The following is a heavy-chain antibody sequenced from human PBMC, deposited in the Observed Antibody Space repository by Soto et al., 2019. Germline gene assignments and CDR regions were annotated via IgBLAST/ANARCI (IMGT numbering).Heavy chain of an antibody. CDR3: AREGSGGSPSFYYFDH. J-gene: IGHJ4*02. D-gene: IGHD3-16*01. CDR2: IYYTGST. V-gene: IGHV4-30-4*01. CDR1: GGSISSGDYY. Sequence: QVQLQESGPGLVKPSQTLSLTCTVSGGSISSGDYYWSWIRQPPGKGLEWIGYIYYTGSTYYNPSLKCRVTISVDPSKNRFPLKLSSVTAADTAVYYCAREGSGGSPSFYYFDHWGQGTLVTVSS.